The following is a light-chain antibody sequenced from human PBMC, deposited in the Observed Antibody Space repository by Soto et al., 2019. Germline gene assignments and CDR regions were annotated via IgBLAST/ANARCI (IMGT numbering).Light chain of an antibody. V-gene: IGKV1-5*01. CDR2: DAS. CDR3: HQYDTYPRT. CDR1: QSINNW. J-gene: IGKJ1*01. Sequence: DIQMTQSPSTLSASVGDRVTITCRASQSINNWLAWYQQKPGKAPTILIYDASSLQSGVPSRFSGNRSGTEVTLTISSLQPDDFAADSCHQYDTYPRTFGQGTKVEIK.